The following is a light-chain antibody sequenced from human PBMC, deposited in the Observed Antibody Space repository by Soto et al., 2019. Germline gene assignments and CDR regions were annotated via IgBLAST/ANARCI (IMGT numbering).Light chain of an antibody. J-gene: IGKJ3*01. CDR3: QKYDSALFT. Sequence: DIQMTQSPSSLSASVGDRVSITCRASHGISRYLAWYQQKPGKVPNLPIYAASTLQSGVPSRFSGSGSGTAFTLTISSLQPEDVATYYCQKYDSALFTFGPGTKVDIK. CDR1: HGISRY. CDR2: AAS. V-gene: IGKV1-27*01.